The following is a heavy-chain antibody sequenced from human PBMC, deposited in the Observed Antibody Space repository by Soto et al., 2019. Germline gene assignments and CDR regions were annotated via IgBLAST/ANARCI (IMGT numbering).Heavy chain of an antibody. D-gene: IGHD3-22*01. CDR2: INPSGGST. V-gene: IGHV1-46*03. Sequence: ASVKVSCKASGYTFTTYYMHWVRQAPGQGLEWMGIINPSGGSTTYAQKFQGRVTMTRDTSTSTVYMELSSLRSEDTAVYYCARDTNYYDSSGYSFDYWGQGTLVTVS. CDR3: ARDTNYYDSSGYSFDY. J-gene: IGHJ4*02. CDR1: GYTFTTYY.